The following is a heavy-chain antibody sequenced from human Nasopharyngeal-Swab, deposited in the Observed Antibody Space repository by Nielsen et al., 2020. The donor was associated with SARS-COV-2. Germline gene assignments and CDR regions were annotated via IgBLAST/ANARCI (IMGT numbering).Heavy chain of an antibody. J-gene: IGHJ6*03. CDR2: FDPEEKET. V-gene: IGHV1-24*01. CDR3: ARGFIVATIFHYYYYMDV. CDR1: GYTLNELS. D-gene: IGHD5-12*01. Sequence: ASVKVSCKVSGYTLNELSMQWVRQAPGKGLEWMGGFDPEEKETIYAQKFQGRVTMTEDTSTDTAYMELSSLRSEDTAVYYCARGFIVATIFHYYYYMDVWGKGTTVTVSS.